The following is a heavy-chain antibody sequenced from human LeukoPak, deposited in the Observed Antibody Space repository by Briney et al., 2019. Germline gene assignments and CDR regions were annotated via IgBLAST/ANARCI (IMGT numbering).Heavy chain of an antibody. CDR2: IIPILGIA. D-gene: IGHD1-26*01. J-gene: IGHJ3*02. CDR1: GGTFSSYA. V-gene: IGHV1-69*04. Sequence: SVKVSCKASGGTFSSYAISWVRQAPGQGLEWMGRIIPILGIANYAQKFQGRVTITADKSTSTAYMELSSLRSEDTAVYYCARPRPGSYGDAFDIWGQGTIVTVSS. CDR3: ARPRPGSYGDAFDI.